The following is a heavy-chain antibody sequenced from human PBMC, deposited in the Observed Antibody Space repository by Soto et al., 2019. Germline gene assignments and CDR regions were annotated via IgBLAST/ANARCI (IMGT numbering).Heavy chain of an antibody. J-gene: IGHJ4*02. CDR3: AREEVERDYVPYSEY. CDR2: INAGNGNT. V-gene: IGHV1-3*01. CDR1: GYAMTIYP. Sequence: VKRACKAAGYAMTIYPVHLGILNPGQRLEWKGWINAGNGNTKYSQKFQGRVTITRDTFASPAYMELSSLRSEDTAVYFCAREEVERDYVPYSEYWVQRT. D-gene: IGHD4-17*01.